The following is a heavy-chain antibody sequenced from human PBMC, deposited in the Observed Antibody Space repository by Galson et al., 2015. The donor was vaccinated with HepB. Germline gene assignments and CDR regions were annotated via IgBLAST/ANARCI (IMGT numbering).Heavy chain of an antibody. CDR2: IKSKTDGGTT. J-gene: IGHJ3*02. CDR1: GFTFSNAW. V-gene: IGHV3-15*05. CDR3: ARGGPRYCSGGTCPGALEI. Sequence: SLRLSCAASGFTFSNAWMSWVRQAPGKGLEWVGRIKSKTDGGTTDYAAPVKGRFTISRDNAKDTVYLQMNSLRAEDTAVYYCARGGPRYCSGGTCPGALEIWGQGTMVTVSS. D-gene: IGHD2-15*01.